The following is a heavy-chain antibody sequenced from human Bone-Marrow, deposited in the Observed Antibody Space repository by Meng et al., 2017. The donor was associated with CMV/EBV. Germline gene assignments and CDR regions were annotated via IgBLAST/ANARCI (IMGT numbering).Heavy chain of an antibody. CDR1: GFTFSSYE. J-gene: IGHJ6*02. CDR2: ISSSSSYI. CDR3: ARDRSHYYYYGMDV. Sequence: GGSLRLSCAASGFTFSSYEMNWVRQAPGKGLEWVSYISSSSSYIYYADSVKGRFTISRDNAKNSLYLQMNSLRAEDTAVYYCARDRSHYYYYGMDVWGQGTTVTVSS. V-gene: IGHV3-21*05.